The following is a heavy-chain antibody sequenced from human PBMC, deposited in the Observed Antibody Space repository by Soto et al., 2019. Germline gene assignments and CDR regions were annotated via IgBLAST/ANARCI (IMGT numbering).Heavy chain of an antibody. D-gene: IGHD3-10*01. J-gene: IGHJ4*02. CDR2: IYYSGST. V-gene: IGHV4-30-4*01. CDR1: GGSISSGDYY. CDR3: AGGGITMVRGVPY. Sequence: SETLSLTCTVSGGSISSGDYYWSLIRQPPGKGLEWIGYIYYSGSTYYNPSLKSRVTISVDTSKNQFSLKLSSVTAADTAVYYCAGGGITMVRGVPYWGQGTLVTVSS.